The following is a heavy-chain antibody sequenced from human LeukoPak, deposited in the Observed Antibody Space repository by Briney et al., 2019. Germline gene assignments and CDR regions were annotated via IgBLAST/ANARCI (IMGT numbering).Heavy chain of an antibody. J-gene: IGHJ4*02. D-gene: IGHD1-26*01. V-gene: IGHV4-34*01. Sequence: SETLSLTCAVYGVSFSGYYWSWIRQPPGKGLEWIGEINHSGSTNYNPSLKSRVTISVDTSKNQFSLKLSSVTAADTAVYYCAGDPYSGSAGFDYWGQGTLVTVSS. CDR1: GVSFSGYY. CDR3: AGDPYSGSAGFDY. CDR2: INHSGST.